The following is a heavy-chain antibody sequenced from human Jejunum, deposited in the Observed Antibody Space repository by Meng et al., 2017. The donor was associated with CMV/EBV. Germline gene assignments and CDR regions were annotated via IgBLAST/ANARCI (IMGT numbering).Heavy chain of an antibody. D-gene: IGHD3-3*01. J-gene: IGHJ4*02. CDR3: ARERTVLTGFLEWLLFNY. Sequence: SSYEMNWGRQAPGKGLEWVSFISTSGSTIYYADSVKGRFTISRDNAKNSLYLQMNSLRAEDTALYHCARERTVLTGFLEWLLFNYWGQGTLVTVSS. V-gene: IGHV3-48*03. CDR1: SSYE. CDR2: ISTSGSTI.